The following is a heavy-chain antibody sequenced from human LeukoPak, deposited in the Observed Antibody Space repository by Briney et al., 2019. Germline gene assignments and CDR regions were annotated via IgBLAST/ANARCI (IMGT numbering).Heavy chain of an antibody. Sequence: GGSLRLSCAVSGFTLSSYNMNWVRQAPGKGLEWVSYIRNSGNTIYYADSVKGRFTISRDPAKNSLYLQMNSLRAEDTAVYYCAKDWRRIVVVGPITRHGNYMDVWGKGTTVTISS. CDR1: GFTLSSYN. D-gene: IGHD2-15*01. CDR3: AKDWRRIVVVGPITRHGNYMDV. J-gene: IGHJ6*03. CDR2: IRNSGNTI. V-gene: IGHV3-48*01.